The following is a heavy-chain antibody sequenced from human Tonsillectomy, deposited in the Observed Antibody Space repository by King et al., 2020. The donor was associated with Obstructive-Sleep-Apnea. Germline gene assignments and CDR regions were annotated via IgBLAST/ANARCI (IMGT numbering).Heavy chain of an antibody. D-gene: IGHD1-26*01. CDR3: AGDLGGNYYGGADY. CDR1: GVSVSSTRYH. Sequence: VQLQESGPRLVKPSETLSLTCTVSGVSVSSTRYHWSWIRQPPGKGLEWIGYIFYYTGNTNYNPSLRSRVTISLDTSNNQFSLQLTSVTAGDTAVYYCAGDLGGNYYGGADYWGQGTLVTVSS. V-gene: IGHV4-61*01. J-gene: IGHJ4*02. CDR2: IFYYTGNT.